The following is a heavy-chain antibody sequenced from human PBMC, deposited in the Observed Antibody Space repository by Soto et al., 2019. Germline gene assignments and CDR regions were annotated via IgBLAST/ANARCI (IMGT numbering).Heavy chain of an antibody. CDR3: ARPPQVTRSYYFNGLDV. V-gene: IGHV1-18*01. CDR1: GYTFTNYG. Sequence: QVQLVQSGGEVKKPGAAVMVSCKASGYTFTNYGLSWVRQAPGQGLEWMGWISTSNSNTAYAQKFQDRVTMPTDTSTSTAYMELRSLRPDDTAVYYCARPPQVTRSYYFNGLDVWGQGTTVTVSS. CDR2: ISTSNSNT. D-gene: IGHD5-18*01. J-gene: IGHJ6*02.